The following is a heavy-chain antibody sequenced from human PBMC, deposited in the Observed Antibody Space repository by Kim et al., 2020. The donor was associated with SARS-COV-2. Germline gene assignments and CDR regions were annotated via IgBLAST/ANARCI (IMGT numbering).Heavy chain of an antibody. D-gene: IGHD5-12*01. CDR3: ARGGGYDY. CDR2: INHSGST. CDR1: GGSFSGYY. Sequence: SETLSLTCAVYGGSFSGYYWSWIRQPPGKGLEWIGEINHSGSTNYNPSLKSRVTISVDTSKNQFSLKLSSVTAADTAVYYCARGGGYDYWGQGTLVTVSS. V-gene: IGHV4-34*01. J-gene: IGHJ4*02.